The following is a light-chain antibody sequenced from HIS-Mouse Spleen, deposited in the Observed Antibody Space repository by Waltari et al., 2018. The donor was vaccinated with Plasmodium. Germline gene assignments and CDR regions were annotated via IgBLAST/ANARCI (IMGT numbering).Light chain of an antibody. V-gene: IGLV3-10*01. CDR3: YSTDSSGNHRV. J-gene: IGLJ3*02. Sequence: SYELTQPPSVSVSPGQTARITCSGDALPKKYAYWYQQKSGQAPVLVIYEDSKRPSGIPERCSGYSSGTMATLTISGAQVEDEAAYYCYSTDSSGNHRVFGGGTKLTVL. CDR1: ALPKKY. CDR2: EDS.